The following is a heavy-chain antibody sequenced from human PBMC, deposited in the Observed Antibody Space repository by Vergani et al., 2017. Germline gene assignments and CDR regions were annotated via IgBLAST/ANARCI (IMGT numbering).Heavy chain of an antibody. V-gene: IGHV1-69*12. D-gene: IGHD3-10*01. J-gene: IGHJ5*02. Sequence: QVQLVQSGAEVKKPGSSVKVSCKASGGTFSSYAISWVRQAPGQGLEWMGGIIPIFGTANYAQKFQGRVTITADESTSTAYMALSSLRSEDTAVYYCARDASYGSGSYSGGWFDPWGQGTLVTVSS. CDR2: IIPIFGTA. CDR3: ARDASYGSGSYSGGWFDP. CDR1: GGTFSSYA.